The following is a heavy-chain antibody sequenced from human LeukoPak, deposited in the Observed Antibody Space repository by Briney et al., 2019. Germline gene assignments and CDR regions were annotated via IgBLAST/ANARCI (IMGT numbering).Heavy chain of an antibody. D-gene: IGHD3-22*01. Sequence: PGGSLRLSCAASGFTFSNYEMHWVRQAPGKGLEWVSYISSSGSTIYYADSVKGRFTISRDNAKNSLYLQMNSLRAEDTAMYYCARYYYDSSGYYYKDYWGQGTLVTVSS. CDR2: ISSSGSTI. V-gene: IGHV3-48*03. CDR1: GFTFSNYE. J-gene: IGHJ4*02. CDR3: ARYYYDSSGYYYKDY.